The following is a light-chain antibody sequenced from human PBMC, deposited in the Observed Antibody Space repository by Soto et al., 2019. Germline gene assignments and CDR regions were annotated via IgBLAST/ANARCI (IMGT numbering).Light chain of an antibody. CDR1: SSDIGAYNY. CDR3: SSYTSSSTLLYV. V-gene: IGLV2-14*03. CDR2: DVS. Sequence: QSALTQPASVSGSPGQSITISCTGTSSDIGAYNYVSWYQHHPGKAPKLMISDVSNRPSGVSNRFSGSKSGNTASLTISGLQAEDEADYYCSSYTSSSTLLYVFGTGTKLTVL. J-gene: IGLJ1*01.